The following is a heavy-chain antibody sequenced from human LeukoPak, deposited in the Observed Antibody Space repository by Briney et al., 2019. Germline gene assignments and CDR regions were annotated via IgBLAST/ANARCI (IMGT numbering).Heavy chain of an antibody. CDR2: IYYSGST. CDR1: GGSISSSSYY. Sequence: PSETLSLTCTVSGGSISSSSYYWGWIRQPPGKGLEWIGNIYYSGSTYYNPSLKSRVAISVDTSKNQFSLKLSSVTAADTAVYYCARHSRYSSGWYYGYWGQGTLVTVSS. V-gene: IGHV4-39*01. CDR3: ARHSRYSSGWYYGY. D-gene: IGHD6-19*01. J-gene: IGHJ4*02.